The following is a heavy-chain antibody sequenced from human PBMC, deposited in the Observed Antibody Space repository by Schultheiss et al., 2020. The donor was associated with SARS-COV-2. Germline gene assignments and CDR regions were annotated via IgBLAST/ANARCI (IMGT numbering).Heavy chain of an antibody. Sequence: SETLSLTCTVSGGSISSGGYYWSWIRQHPGKGLEWIGYIYYSGSTNYNPSLKSRVTISVDKSKNQFSLKLSSVTAADTAVYYCARVQSAYSSLFDYWGQGTLVTVSS. V-gene: IGHV4-61*08. CDR1: GGSISSGGYY. CDR3: ARVQSAYSSLFDY. D-gene: IGHD6-13*01. CDR2: IYYSGST. J-gene: IGHJ4*02.